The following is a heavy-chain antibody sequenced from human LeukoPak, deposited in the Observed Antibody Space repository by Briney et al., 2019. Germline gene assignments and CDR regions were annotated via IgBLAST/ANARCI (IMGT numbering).Heavy chain of an antibody. CDR2: ISGSGGST. V-gene: IGHV3-23*01. J-gene: IGHJ4*02. CDR1: GFTFSSYA. D-gene: IGHD6-13*01. Sequence: GGSLRLSCAASGFTFSSYAVSWVRQAPGKGLEWVSAISGSGGSTYYADSVKGRFTISRDNSKNTLYLQMNSLRAEDTAVYYCAKGGPGYSSSWTPFDYWGQGTLVTVSS. CDR3: AKGGPGYSSSWTPFDY.